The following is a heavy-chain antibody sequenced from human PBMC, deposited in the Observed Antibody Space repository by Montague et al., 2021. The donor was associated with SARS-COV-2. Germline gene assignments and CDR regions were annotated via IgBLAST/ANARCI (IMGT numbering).Heavy chain of an antibody. CDR1: GDSVASNTAT. CDR3: ARIPVGSKYYFDF. V-gene: IGHV6-1*01. J-gene: IGHJ4*02. CDR2: TYYRSKWYN. Sequence: CAISGDSVASNTATWNSVRHSPSRDLEWLGRTYYRSKWYNDYAESVKSRITIDPDTSKHQFSLHLNSVTPEDTAVYYCARIPVGSKYYFDFWGQGTLVTVSS. D-gene: IGHD2-2*01.